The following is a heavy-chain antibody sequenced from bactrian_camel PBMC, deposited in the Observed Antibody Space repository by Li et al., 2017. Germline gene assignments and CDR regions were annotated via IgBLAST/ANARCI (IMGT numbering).Heavy chain of an antibody. CDR3: AARRCWLPDFNY. J-gene: IGHJ6*01. D-gene: IGHD1*01. V-gene: IGHV3S55*01. CDR1: GDTYSPYC. Sequence: HVQLVESGGGSVQAGGSLRLSCAASGDTYSPYCLGWYRQAPGKEREGVASIDVDGNIKYADSVKGRFTTSKDATKNVLYLELSSLKPEDTAKYYCAARRCWLPDFNYWGQGTQVTVS. CDR2: IDVDGNI.